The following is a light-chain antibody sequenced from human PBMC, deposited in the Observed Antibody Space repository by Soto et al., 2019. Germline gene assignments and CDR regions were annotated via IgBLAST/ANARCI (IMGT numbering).Light chain of an antibody. CDR2: AAS. Sequence: DIQMTQSPSSVSASVGDSVTITCRASQDIRSWLAWYQQKPGKAPNLLISAASILHSGVPSRFSGSASGTAFTLTISSLQPEDFATYYCQQANSFPITFGEGTRLEIK. CDR1: QDIRSW. V-gene: IGKV1-12*01. J-gene: IGKJ5*01. CDR3: QQANSFPIT.